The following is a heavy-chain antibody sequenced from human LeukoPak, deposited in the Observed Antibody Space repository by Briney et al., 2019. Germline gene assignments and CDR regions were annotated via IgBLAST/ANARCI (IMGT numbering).Heavy chain of an antibody. D-gene: IGHD3-22*01. Sequence: GGSLRLSCAASGFTFSSYWMHWVRQAPGKGLVWVSRIKSDGSTNYADSVKGRFTISRDNAKNKVSLQMNSLRAEDTGVYYCARAPSEIGGYYPEYFRHWGQGTLVTVSS. V-gene: IGHV3-74*01. CDR2: IKSDGST. CDR3: ARAPSEIGGYYPEYFRH. J-gene: IGHJ1*01. CDR1: GFTFSSYW.